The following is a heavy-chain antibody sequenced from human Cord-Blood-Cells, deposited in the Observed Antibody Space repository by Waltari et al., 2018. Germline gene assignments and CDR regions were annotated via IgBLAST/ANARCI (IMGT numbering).Heavy chain of an antibody. D-gene: IGHD6-6*01. J-gene: IGHJ4*02. V-gene: IGHV1-2*04. CDR2: INPNRGGT. Sequence: QVQLVQSGAEVKKPGASVKVSCKASGYTFTGYYMHWVRQAPGQGLEWMGWINPNRGGTHYAQKFQGWVTMTRDTSISTAYMELSRLRSADTAVYYCAISSSRGFDYWGQGTLVTVSS. CDR3: AISSSRGFDY. CDR1: GYTFTGYY.